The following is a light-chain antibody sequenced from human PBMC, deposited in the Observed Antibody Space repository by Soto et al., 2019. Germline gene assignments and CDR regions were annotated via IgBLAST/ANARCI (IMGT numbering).Light chain of an antibody. J-gene: IGKJ1*01. CDR1: QSVSSN. CDR3: HQYNNWPPRT. V-gene: IGKV3-15*01. CDR2: GAS. Sequence: EIVMTQSPATLSVSPGERATLSCRASQSVSSNLAWYQQKRGQAPRLLIYGASTRATGIPARFSGSGSGTEFTLTISSLQSEDFAVYYCHQYNNWPPRTFGQGTKADIK.